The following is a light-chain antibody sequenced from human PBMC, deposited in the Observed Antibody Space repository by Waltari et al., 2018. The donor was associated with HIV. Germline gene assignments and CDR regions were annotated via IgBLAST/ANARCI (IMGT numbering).Light chain of an antibody. Sequence: QSALTQPASVSGSPGQSVTISCPATTSDFGRYNSVSWYQQHPGNVPKVIIYEVTSRPSGVPHRFSGSRSGNTASLTISGLQAEDEAVYYCSTHTTTDTLMFGGGTKLTVL. CDR1: TSDFGRYNS. CDR2: EVT. CDR3: STHTTTDTLM. V-gene: IGLV2-14*03. J-gene: IGLJ3*02.